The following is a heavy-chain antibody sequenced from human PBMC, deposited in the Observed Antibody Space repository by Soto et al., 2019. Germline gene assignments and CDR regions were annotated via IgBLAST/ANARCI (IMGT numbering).Heavy chain of an antibody. CDR1: GFTFPNYW. V-gene: IGHV3-7*05. D-gene: IGHD3-10*01. CDR3: ARDKYYGPGNDY. J-gene: IGHJ4*02. CDR2: IKQDGSEK. Sequence: EMQLVESGGGLVQPGGSLRLSCATAGFTFPNYWMSWVRQAPGKGLEWVANIKQDGSEKYYVDSVKGRFTISGDNAKNSVYLQMNSLRAEDTAVYYCARDKYYGPGNDYWGQGTLVTVSS.